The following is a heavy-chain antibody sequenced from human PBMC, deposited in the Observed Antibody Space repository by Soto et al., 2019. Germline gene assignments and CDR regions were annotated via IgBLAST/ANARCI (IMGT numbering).Heavy chain of an antibody. CDR3: AKGFRVGASYYDRSGSPAGLDY. D-gene: IGHD3-10*01. J-gene: IGHJ4*02. CDR1: GFTFSSYA. CDR2: ISGSGGST. V-gene: IGHV3-23*01. Sequence: EVQLLESGGGLVQPGGSLRLSCAASGFTFSSYAMSWVRQAPGKGLEWVSAISGSGGSTYYADSVKGRFTISGGNARTTLYLKMNSLRAEDTAVYYCAKGFRVGASYYDRSGSPAGLDYWSQGTLVTVSS.